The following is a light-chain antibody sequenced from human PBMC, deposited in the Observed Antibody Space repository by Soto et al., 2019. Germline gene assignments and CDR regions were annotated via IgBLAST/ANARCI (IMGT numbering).Light chain of an antibody. CDR2: AAS. CDR3: QQSYSTPPELT. V-gene: IGKV1-39*01. J-gene: IGKJ4*01. Sequence: DIQMTQSPSSLSASVGDRVTITCRASQSISNYLNWYQQKPGKAPHLLIYAASNLQGGVPSRVSGSGSGTDFTLTISSLQPEDFATYYCQQSYSTPPELTFGGGTKVDIK. CDR1: QSISNY.